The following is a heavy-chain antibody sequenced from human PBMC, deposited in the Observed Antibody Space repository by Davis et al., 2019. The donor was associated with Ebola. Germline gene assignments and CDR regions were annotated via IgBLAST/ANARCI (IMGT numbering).Heavy chain of an antibody. J-gene: IGHJ3*02. CDR2: IYYSGTT. V-gene: IGHV4-31*03. CDR3: AREAGGGAFDI. Sequence: SETLFLTCSVAGGSISSGGYYWNWIRQHPGEGLEWIGIIYYSGTTHYNPSLKSRVIISRDTSKNQFSLKLSSVTAADTAVYYCAREAGGGAFDIWGQGTMITVSS. CDR1: GGSISSGGYY. D-gene: IGHD3-16*01.